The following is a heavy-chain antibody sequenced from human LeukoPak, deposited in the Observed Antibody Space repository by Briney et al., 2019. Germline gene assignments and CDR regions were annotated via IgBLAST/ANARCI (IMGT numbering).Heavy chain of an antibody. CDR1: GFTFSSYG. V-gene: IGHV3-30*03. J-gene: IGHJ3*02. CDR2: ISYDGSNK. Sequence: PGGSLRLSCAASGFTFSSYGMHWVRQAPGKELEWVAVISYDGSNKYYADSVKGRFTISRDNSKNTLYLQMNSLRAEDTAVYYCARVSGSGWYGAFDIWGQGTMVTVSS. D-gene: IGHD6-19*01. CDR3: ARVSGSGWYGAFDI.